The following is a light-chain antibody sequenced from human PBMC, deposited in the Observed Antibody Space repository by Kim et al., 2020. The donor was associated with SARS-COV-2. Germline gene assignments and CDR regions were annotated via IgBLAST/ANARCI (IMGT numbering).Light chain of an antibody. CDR3: NSYTSTDSVV. CDR2: DVS. Sequence: QSALTQPASVAGSPGQSITISCTGTISLVGIYNYVSWYQQHPDKAPKLLIYDVSYRPSGVSNRFSGSKSGNTAYLTISGLQAADEAEYYCNSYTSTDSVVFGGGTKLTVL. V-gene: IGLV2-14*03. CDR1: ISLVGIYNY. J-gene: IGLJ2*01.